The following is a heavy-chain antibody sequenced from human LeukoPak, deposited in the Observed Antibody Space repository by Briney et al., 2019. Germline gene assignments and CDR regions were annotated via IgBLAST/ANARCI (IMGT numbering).Heavy chain of an antibody. J-gene: IGHJ4*02. CDR2: ISAYNGNT. CDR1: GYTFTSYA. Sequence: ASVKVSCKASGYTFTSYAISWVRQAPGQGLEWMGWISAYNGNTNYAQRLQGGVTMTRDTSISTAYMELSRLRSDDTAVYYCARGLGYDSDYWGQGTLVTVSS. V-gene: IGHV1-18*01. D-gene: IGHD3-22*01. CDR3: ARGLGYDSDY.